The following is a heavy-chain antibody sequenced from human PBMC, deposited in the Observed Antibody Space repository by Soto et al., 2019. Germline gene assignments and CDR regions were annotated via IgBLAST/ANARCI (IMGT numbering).Heavy chain of an antibody. J-gene: IGHJ4*02. CDR1: GFTFSSYA. D-gene: IGHD3-3*01. CDR2: ISGSGGST. CDR3: AKPPDRGPRYYDFWSGYYYFDY. Sequence: EVQLLESGGGLVQPGGSLRLSCAASGFTFSSYAMSWVRQAPGKGLEWVSAISGSGGSTYYADSVKGRFTISRDNSKNTLYLQMNSLRAEDTAVYYCAKPPDRGPRYYDFWSGYYYFDYWGQGTLVTVSS. V-gene: IGHV3-23*01.